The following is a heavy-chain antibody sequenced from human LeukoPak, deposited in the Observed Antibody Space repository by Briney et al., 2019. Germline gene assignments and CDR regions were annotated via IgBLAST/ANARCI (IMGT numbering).Heavy chain of an antibody. J-gene: IGHJ4*02. Sequence: PGGSLRLSCAASGFTFSSYEMNWVRQAPGKGLEWVSYISSSGSTIYYADSVKGRFTISRDNAKNSLYLQMNSLRAEDTAVYYCARESCSGGSCYFLDYWGQGTLVTVSS. CDR1: GFTFSSYE. V-gene: IGHV3-48*03. D-gene: IGHD2-15*01. CDR2: ISSSGSTI. CDR3: ARESCSGGSCYFLDY.